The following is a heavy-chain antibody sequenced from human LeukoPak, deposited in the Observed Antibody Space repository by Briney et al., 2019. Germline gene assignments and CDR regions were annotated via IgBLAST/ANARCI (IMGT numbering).Heavy chain of an antibody. D-gene: IGHD2-15*01. J-gene: IGHJ5*02. Sequence: SVKVSCKASGGTFSSYAISWVRQAPGQGLEWMGGIIPIFGTANYAQKFQGRVTITADESTSTAYMELSSLRSEDTAVYYCARVKLCSGGSCYPWFNWFGPWGQGTLVTVSS. CDR2: IIPIFGTA. CDR3: ARVKLCSGGSCYPWFNWFGP. CDR1: GGTFSSYA. V-gene: IGHV1-69*13.